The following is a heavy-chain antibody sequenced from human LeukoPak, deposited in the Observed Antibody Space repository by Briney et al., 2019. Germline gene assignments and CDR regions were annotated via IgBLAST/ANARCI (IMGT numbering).Heavy chain of an antibody. CDR1: GYTFRSYG. CDR2: ISGYNGVV. J-gene: IGHJ4*02. D-gene: IGHD6-13*01. V-gene: IGHV1-18*01. CDR3: ATAPGIAAARPY. Sequence: GASVKVSCTTSGYTFRSYGITWVRQAPGQGLEWMGWISGYNGVVHYAQKVQGRVTMTTDTSTSTAYMELRSLRSDDTAVYYCATAPGIAAARPYWGQGTLVTVSS.